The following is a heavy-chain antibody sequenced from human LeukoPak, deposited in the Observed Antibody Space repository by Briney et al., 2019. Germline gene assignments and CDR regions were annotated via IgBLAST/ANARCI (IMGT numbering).Heavy chain of an antibody. D-gene: IGHD1-26*01. CDR1: GFTFSSYW. CDR2: IKQDGSEK. Sequence: QAGGSLRLSCAASGFTFSSYWMSWVRQAPGKGLEWVANIKQDGSEKYYVDSVKGRFTISRDNAKNSLYLQMNSLRAEDTAVYYCARGGGSYLDYFDYWGQGTLVTVSS. J-gene: IGHJ4*02. CDR3: ARGGGSYLDYFDY. V-gene: IGHV3-7*01.